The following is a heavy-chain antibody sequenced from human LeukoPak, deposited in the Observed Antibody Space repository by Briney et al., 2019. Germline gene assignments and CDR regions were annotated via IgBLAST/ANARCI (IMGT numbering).Heavy chain of an antibody. V-gene: IGHV4-61*01. CDR2: IYYSGST. J-gene: IGHJ4*02. CDR1: GGSVSSGSYY. D-gene: IGHD6-19*01. CDR3: ARDREYSSGWYNHYFDN. Sequence: SETLSLTCTVSGGSVSSGSYYWSWIRQPPGKGLEWIAYIYYSGSTTYNTSLKSRVTISVDTSKNQFSLKLSSVTAADTAVYYCARDREYSSGWYNHYFDNWGQGTLVTVS.